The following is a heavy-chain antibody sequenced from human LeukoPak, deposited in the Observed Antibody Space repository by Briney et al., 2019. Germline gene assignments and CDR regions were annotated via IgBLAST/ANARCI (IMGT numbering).Heavy chain of an antibody. V-gene: IGHV3-30*04. CDR1: GFTFSTSA. D-gene: IGHD6-13*01. CDR2: ISYEGSNK. CDR3: ARAPRAAAASLIYWYFDL. J-gene: IGHJ2*01. Sequence: GGSLRLSCAASGFTFSTSAIHWVRQAPGKGLEWVAVISYEGSNKYCADSMKGRFTISRDNSKNTLYLQMNSLRAEDTAVYFCARAPRAAAASLIYWYFDLWGRGTLVTVSS.